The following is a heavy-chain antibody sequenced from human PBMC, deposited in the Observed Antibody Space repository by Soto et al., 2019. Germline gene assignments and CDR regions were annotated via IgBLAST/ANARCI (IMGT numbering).Heavy chain of an antibody. CDR1: GYSISLGYY. J-gene: IGHJ4*02. CDR3: AREPRSSGYLVD. CDR2: IYHSGNT. Sequence: SETLSLTCAVSGYSISLGYYWGWIRQPPGKGLEWIGSIYHSGNTYYNPSLKSRVSISLDTSKNHFSLKLTSVTAADTAVYYCAREPRSSGYLVDWGQGTLVTVSS. V-gene: IGHV4-38-2*02. D-gene: IGHD3-22*01.